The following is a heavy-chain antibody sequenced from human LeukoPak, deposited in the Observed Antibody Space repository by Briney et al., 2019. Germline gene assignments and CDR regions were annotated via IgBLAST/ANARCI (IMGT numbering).Heavy chain of an antibody. CDR3: ARLNYSDTHYYLDY. J-gene: IGHJ4*02. CDR1: GGSIISSSYY. D-gene: IGHD3-22*01. Sequence: PSETLSLTCTVSGGSIISSSYYSGWIRQPPGKGLEWIGSIYYSGSTYYNPSLKSRVTISVDTSKNQFSLKLSSVTAADTAVYYLARLNYSDTHYYLDYWGQGTLVTVSS. CDR2: IYYSGST. V-gene: IGHV4-39*01.